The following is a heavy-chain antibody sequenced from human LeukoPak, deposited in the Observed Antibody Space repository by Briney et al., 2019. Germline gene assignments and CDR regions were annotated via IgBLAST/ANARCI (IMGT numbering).Heavy chain of an antibody. CDR3: ARARGGSYASHWFDP. V-gene: IGHV1-69*13. CDR1: GGTFNSYA. D-gene: IGHD1-26*01. Sequence: GASVKVSCKASGGTFNSYAISWVRQAPGQGLEWMGGIIPIFGTANYAQKFQGRVTITADESTSTAYMELSSLRSEDTAVYYCARARGGSYASHWFDPWGQGTLVTVSS. CDR2: IIPIFGTA. J-gene: IGHJ5*02.